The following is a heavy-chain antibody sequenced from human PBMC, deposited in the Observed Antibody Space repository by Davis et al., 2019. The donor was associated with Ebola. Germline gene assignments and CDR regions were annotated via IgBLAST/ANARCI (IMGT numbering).Heavy chain of an antibody. D-gene: IGHD4-11*01. CDR2: IWYDGSNK. CDR1: GFTFSSYG. J-gene: IGHJ4*02. CDR3: ARDHYPVTELIDY. V-gene: IGHV3-33*01. Sequence: PGGSLRLSCAASGFTFSSYGMHWVRQAPGKGLEWVAVIWYDGSNKYYADSVKGRFTISRDNSKNTLYLQMNSLRAEDTAVYYCARDHYPVTELIDYWGQGTLVTVSS.